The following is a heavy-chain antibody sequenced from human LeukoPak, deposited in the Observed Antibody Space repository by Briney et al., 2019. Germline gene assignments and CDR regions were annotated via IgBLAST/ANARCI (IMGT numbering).Heavy chain of an antibody. J-gene: IGHJ4*02. CDR2: ISASGDGI. CDR1: GFTFSSHA. D-gene: IGHD6-13*01. V-gene: IGHV3-23*01. CDR3: AKTPGGAAGNRVFDH. Sequence: PGGSLRLSCAASGFTFSSHAMSWVRQAPGKGLEWVSAISASGDGICYADSVKGRFTMSRDNSKDTLYLQMNSLRADDTAVYYCAKTPGGAAGNRVFDHWGQGALVTVSS.